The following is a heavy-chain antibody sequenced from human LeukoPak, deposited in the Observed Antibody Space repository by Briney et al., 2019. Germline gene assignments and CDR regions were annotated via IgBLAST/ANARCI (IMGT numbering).Heavy chain of an antibody. D-gene: IGHD4-23*01. CDR2: INAGNGDT. J-gene: IGHJ5*02. V-gene: IGHV1-3*01. Sequence: ASVKVSCTASGYTFTSYAMHWVRQAPGQRLEWMGWINAGNGDTKYSQKFQGRVTFTGDTSASTAYMELSSLKSEDTAVYYCATVTRGTTLDHWGQGTLVTVSS. CDR3: ATVTRGTTLDH. CDR1: GYTFTSYA.